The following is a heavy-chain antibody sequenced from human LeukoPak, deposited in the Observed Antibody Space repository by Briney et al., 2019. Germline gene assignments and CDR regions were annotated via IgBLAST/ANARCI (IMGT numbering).Heavy chain of an antibody. CDR2: IPYDGSNK. CDR1: GFTFSGYC. J-gene: IGHJ4*02. Sequence: GGPLRLSCAASGFTFSGYCMHWGRQAPGKGLEGVAFIPYDGSNKYYADSVKGRFTISRDNSKNTLYLQLNSLRDEDTAVYYCAKDQNYFEYWRQGTV. V-gene: IGHV3-30*02. CDR3: AKDQNYFEY.